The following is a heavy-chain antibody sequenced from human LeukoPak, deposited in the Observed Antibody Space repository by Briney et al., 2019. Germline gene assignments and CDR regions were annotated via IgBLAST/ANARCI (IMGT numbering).Heavy chain of an antibody. V-gene: IGHV3-30-3*01. CDR3: ARDGSGNYTFDY. CDR1: GFTFSSYA. CDR2: ISYDGSNK. J-gene: IGHJ4*02. D-gene: IGHD3-10*01. Sequence: GGSLRLSCSASGFTFSSYAMHWVRQAPGKGLEWVAVISYDGSNKYYADSVKGRFTISRDNSKNTLYLQMNSLRAEDTAVYYCARDGSGNYTFDYWGQGTLVTVSS.